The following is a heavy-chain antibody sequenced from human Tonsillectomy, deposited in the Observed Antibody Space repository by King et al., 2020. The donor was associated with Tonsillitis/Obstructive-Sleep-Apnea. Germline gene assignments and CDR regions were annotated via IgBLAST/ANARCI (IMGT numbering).Heavy chain of an antibody. D-gene: IGHD2-2*01. J-gene: IGHJ3*02. CDR1: GFTFSSYE. CDR3: ARVWGYCSSTSCRASDAFDI. V-gene: IGHV3-48*03. CDR2: ISSSGSTI. Sequence: VQLVESEGGLVQPGGSLRLSCAASGFTFSSYEMNWVRQAPGKGLEWVSYISSSGSTIYYADSVKGRFTISRDNAKNSLYLQMNSLRAEDTAVYYCARVWGYCSSTSCRASDAFDIWGQGTMVTVSS.